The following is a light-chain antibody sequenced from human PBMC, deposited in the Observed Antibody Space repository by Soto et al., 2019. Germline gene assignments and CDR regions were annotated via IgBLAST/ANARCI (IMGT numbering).Light chain of an antibody. CDR3: QQYGSSRT. Sequence: EIVLTQSPGTLSLSPGERATLSCRASQSVSSSYLAWYQQKPGQAPRLLNYGASSRSTVIPDRFSGSGSGKDFTLTISRLEPEDVAVYYCQQYGSSRTFGQGTKVEIK. V-gene: IGKV3-20*01. CDR1: QSVSSSY. CDR2: GAS. J-gene: IGKJ1*01.